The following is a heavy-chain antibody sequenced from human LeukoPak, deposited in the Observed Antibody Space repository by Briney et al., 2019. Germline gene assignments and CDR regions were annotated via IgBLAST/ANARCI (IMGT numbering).Heavy chain of an antibody. V-gene: IGHV4-34*01. CDR2: INHSGST. Sequence: SETLSLTCAVYGGSFSGYYWSWIRQPPGKGLEWIGEINHSGSTNYNPSLKSRVTISVDTSKNQFSLKLSSVTAADTAVYYCARGGGSLDYWGQGTLVTVSS. CDR1: GGSFSGYY. CDR3: ARGGGSLDY. J-gene: IGHJ4*02. D-gene: IGHD1-26*01.